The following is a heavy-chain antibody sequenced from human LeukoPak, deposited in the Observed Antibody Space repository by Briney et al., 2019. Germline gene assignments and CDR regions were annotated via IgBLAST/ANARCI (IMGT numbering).Heavy chain of an antibody. CDR3: AKGTYYYGSGSYFDY. V-gene: IGHV3-23*01. J-gene: IGHJ4*02. CDR1: GFTFSSYA. Sequence: GGSLRLSCAASGFTFSSYAMSWVRQAPGKGLEWVSAISGSGGSTYYADSVKGRFTISRDNSKNTLYLQMNSLRAEDTAVYYCAKGTYYYGSGSYFDYWGREPWSPSPQ. D-gene: IGHD3-10*01. CDR2: ISGSGGST.